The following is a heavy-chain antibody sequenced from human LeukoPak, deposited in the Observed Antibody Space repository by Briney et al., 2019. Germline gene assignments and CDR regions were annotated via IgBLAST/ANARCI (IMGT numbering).Heavy chain of an antibody. Sequence: PGRSLRLSYAASAFTFSTYGMHWVRQAPGKGLEWVAVISYDGSNKHYADSVKGRFTISRDNSKNTLYLQMNSLRAEDTAVYYCAKDRDTAMVVPTAGDYWGQGTLVTVSS. V-gene: IGHV3-30*18. J-gene: IGHJ4*02. CDR3: AKDRDTAMVVPTAGDY. CDR1: AFTFSTYG. CDR2: ISYDGSNK. D-gene: IGHD5-18*01.